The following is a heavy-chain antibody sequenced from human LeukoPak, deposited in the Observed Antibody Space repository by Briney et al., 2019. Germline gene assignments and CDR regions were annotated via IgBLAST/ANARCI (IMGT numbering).Heavy chain of an antibody. V-gene: IGHV3-21*01. D-gene: IGHD3-3*01. CDR3: ASAGVVTLGSLSFDY. J-gene: IGHJ4*02. Sequence: SGGSLRLSCAASGFTFSTYSMNWVRQAPGKGLEWVSSISSSSSYIYYADSVKGRFTISRDNAKNSLYLQMNSLRAEDTAVYYCASAGVVTLGSLSFDYWGQGTLVTVSS. CDR2: ISSSSSYI. CDR1: GFTFSTYS.